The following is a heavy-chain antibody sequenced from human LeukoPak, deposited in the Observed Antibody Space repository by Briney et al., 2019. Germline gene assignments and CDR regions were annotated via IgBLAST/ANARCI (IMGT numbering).Heavy chain of an antibody. CDR1: GYTFTGYY. V-gene: IGHV1-2*02. D-gene: IGHD6-19*01. J-gene: IGHJ4*02. CDR3: ARDAFPGYSSGWYDY. CDR2: INPNSGGT. Sequence: ASVKVSCKASGYTFTGYYMHCVRQAPGQGLEWMGWINPNSGGTNYAQNFQGRVTMTRDTSISTAYMELSRLRSDDTAVYYFARDAFPGYSSGWYDYWGQGTLVTVSS.